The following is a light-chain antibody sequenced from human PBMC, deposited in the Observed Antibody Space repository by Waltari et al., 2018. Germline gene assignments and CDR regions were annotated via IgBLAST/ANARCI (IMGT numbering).Light chain of an antibody. V-gene: IGKV2-28*01. CDR1: QSLLHSNGYNY. CDR2: LGS. J-gene: IGKJ4*01. CDR3: MQALQTLLT. Sequence: DIVMTQSPLSLPVTPGEPASISCRSSQSLLHSNGYNYLDWYLQKPGQSTQRLIYLGSNRASGVPDRFSGSGSGTDFTLKISRVEAEDVGVYYCMQALQTLLTFGGGTKVEIK.